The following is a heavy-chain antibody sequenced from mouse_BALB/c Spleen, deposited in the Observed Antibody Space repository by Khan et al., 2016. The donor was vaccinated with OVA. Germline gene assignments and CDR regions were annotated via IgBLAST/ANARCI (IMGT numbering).Heavy chain of an antibody. Sequence: QVQLKQSGPELVKPGASVRISCKASGYTFTTYYIHWVKQRPGQGLEWIGWIYPGSFNTNYSEKFKGKATLTADKSSSTAYMQLSSLTSEDSAAYFCARDDYCLGDAMDYWGQGTSVTVSS. CDR2: IYPGSFNT. V-gene: IGHV1S56*01. CDR3: ARDDYCLGDAMDY. CDR1: GYTFTTYY. D-gene: IGHD2-4*01. J-gene: IGHJ4*01.